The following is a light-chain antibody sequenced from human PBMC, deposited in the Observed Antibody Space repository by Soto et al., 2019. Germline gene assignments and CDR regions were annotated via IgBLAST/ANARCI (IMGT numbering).Light chain of an antibody. CDR3: QQYASSPWT. V-gene: IGKV3-20*01. CDR2: DAS. J-gene: IGKJ1*01. CDR1: QDVTTN. Sequence: TQLKATLSASPGGGATLSCRAAQDVTTNFAWYQLKRGQPPRLLIQDASRRATGIPDRFSGSGSGTDFTLTISRLEPEDFAVYYCQQYASSPWTFAQGTKVAIK.